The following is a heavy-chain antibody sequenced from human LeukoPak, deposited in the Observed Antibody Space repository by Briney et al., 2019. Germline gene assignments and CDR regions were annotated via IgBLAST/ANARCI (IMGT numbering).Heavy chain of an antibody. CDR3: AREPFWSGYYSNLHFDY. Sequence: GSLRLSCATSQFNFNKFGMTWVRQAPGKGLEWVSSISGNGDSTQYADSVQGRFAISRDNSKNTLYLQMNSLRAEDTAVYYCAREPFWSGYYSNLHFDYWGQGTLVTVSS. CDR1: QFNFNKFG. CDR2: ISGNGDST. V-gene: IGHV3-23*01. J-gene: IGHJ4*02. D-gene: IGHD3-3*01.